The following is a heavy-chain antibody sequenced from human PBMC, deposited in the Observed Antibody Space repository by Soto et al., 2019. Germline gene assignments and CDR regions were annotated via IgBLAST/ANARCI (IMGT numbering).Heavy chain of an antibody. J-gene: IGHJ5*02. CDR1: GYSISSGYY. Sequence: LSLTCAVSGYSISSGYYWGWIRQPPGKGLEWIGSIYHSGSTYYNPSLKSRVTISVDTSKNQFSLKLSSVTAADTAVYYCARDQRYDFWSGRFDPWGQGTLVTVSS. V-gene: IGHV4-38-2*02. D-gene: IGHD3-3*01. CDR3: ARDQRYDFWSGRFDP. CDR2: IYHSGST.